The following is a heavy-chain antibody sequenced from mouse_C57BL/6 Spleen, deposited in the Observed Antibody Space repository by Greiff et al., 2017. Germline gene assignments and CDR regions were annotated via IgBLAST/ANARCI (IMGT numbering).Heavy chain of an antibody. Sequence: DVMLVESGGGLVKPGGSLKLSCAASGFTFSDYGMHWVRQAPEKGLEWVAYISSGSSTIYYADTVKGRFTISRDNAKNTLFLQMTSLRSEDTAMYYCARKKGYDYDEAMDYWGQGTSVTVSS. CDR2: ISSGSSTI. V-gene: IGHV5-17*01. J-gene: IGHJ4*01. CDR3: ARKKGYDYDEAMDY. D-gene: IGHD2-4*01. CDR1: GFTFSDYG.